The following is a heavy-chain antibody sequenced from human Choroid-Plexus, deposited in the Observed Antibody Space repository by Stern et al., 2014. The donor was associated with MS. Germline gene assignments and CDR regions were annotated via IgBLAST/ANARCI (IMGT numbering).Heavy chain of an antibody. Sequence: QVQLMQSGGGVVQPGRPLRLSCVASGFTFGSCAMHWVRQAPGKGLEWVAGASYDGSNKYYADSVKGRFTISRDNSQNTLYMQMSSLRPEDTAVYYCAKDRQYLTYFFDHWGQGSLVTVSS. CDR1: GFTFGSCA. V-gene: IGHV3-30*18. D-gene: IGHD2/OR15-2a*01. CDR3: AKDRQYLTYFFDH. J-gene: IGHJ5*02. CDR2: ASYDGSNK.